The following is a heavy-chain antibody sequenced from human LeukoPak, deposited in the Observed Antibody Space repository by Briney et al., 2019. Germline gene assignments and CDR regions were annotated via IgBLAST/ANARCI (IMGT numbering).Heavy chain of an antibody. CDR2: INHSGST. Sequence: PSETLSLTCAVYGGSFSDYYWTWVRQSPGKGLKWIGEINHSGSTNYNPSLKSRVTISADTSKGQFSPKVTSVTAADTALYYCARVAHPSRNGYYLGYWGQGTLVTISS. V-gene: IGHV4-34*01. CDR1: GGSFSDYY. D-gene: IGHD5-12*01. J-gene: IGHJ4*02. CDR3: ARVAHPSRNGYYLGY.